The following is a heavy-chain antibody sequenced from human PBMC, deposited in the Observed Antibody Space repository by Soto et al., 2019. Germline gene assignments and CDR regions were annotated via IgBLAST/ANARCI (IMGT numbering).Heavy chain of an antibody. CDR2: VYWDDDK. CDR3: VHRGPVDETGMGFDF. Sequence: QITLRESGPALVKPTQTLTLTCTFSGFSLNSRGVGVGWVRQPPGKALEWLAIVYWDDDKRYRPSLRSRLSIRKDTPTHQVVLTLTNTDPVDTATYYCVHRGPVDETGMGFDFWGQGSLVTVSS. V-gene: IGHV2-5*02. J-gene: IGHJ4*02. D-gene: IGHD3-9*01. CDR1: GFSLNSRGVG.